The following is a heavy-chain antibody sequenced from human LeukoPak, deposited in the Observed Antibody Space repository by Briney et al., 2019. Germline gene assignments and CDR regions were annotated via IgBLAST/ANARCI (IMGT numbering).Heavy chain of an antibody. CDR1: GFTFSSYE. J-gene: IGHJ6*04. D-gene: IGHD3-10*02. CDR3: AEIGITMIGGV. Sequence: GGSLRLACAASGFTFSSYEMNWVRQAPGKWLEWVSYISSSGSTIYYADSVKGRFTIYRGNAKNSLYLQMKSLSAKDTGVYYCAEIGITMIGGVWGKGTTVTISS. V-gene: IGHV3-48*03. CDR2: ISSSGSTI.